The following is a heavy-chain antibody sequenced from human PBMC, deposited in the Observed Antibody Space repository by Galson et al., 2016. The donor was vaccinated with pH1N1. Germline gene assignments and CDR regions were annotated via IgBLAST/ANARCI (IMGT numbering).Heavy chain of an antibody. V-gene: IGHV1-46*01. J-gene: IGHJ4*02. Sequence: VKVSCKASGYSVTRYYMHWVRQAPGQGLEWMGIIDPSDGTTTYSQKFQGRITMTRDTPTNSVFMELSSLTSDDTAVYYCARRYYFDYWGQGTLITVSS. CDR1: GYSVTRYY. CDR2: IDPSDGTT. CDR3: ARRYYFDY.